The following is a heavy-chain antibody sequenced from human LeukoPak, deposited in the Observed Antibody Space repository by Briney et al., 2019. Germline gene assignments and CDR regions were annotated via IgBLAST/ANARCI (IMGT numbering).Heavy chain of an antibody. V-gene: IGHV4-38-2*02. CDR3: ARCYVSFVTAIDDYYYYMDV. CDR1: GFSIRNGYY. J-gene: IGHJ6*03. Sequence: PSETLSLTCTVSGFSIRNGYYWGWFRQSPGKGLEWVGSIYHSGTAYYNPSLRSRVTISVDTSKSEFSLNLRSVTAADTAVYYCARCYVSFVTAIDDYYYYMDVWGKGTTVSVSS. D-gene: IGHD2-21*02. CDR2: IYHSGTA.